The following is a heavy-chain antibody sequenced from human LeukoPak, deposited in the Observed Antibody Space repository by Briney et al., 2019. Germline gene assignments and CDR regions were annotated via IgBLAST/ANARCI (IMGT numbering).Heavy chain of an antibody. V-gene: IGHV1-18*01. Sequence: ASVKVSCKASGYTFTSYGISWVRQAPGQGLEWMGWISAYNGNTNYAQKLQGRVTMTTDTSTSTAYMELRSLRSDDTAVYHCAREVVDYSNYRYYYYGMDVWGQGTTVTVSS. J-gene: IGHJ6*02. CDR1: GYTFTSYG. CDR3: AREVVDYSNYRYYYYGMDV. D-gene: IGHD4-11*01. CDR2: ISAYNGNT.